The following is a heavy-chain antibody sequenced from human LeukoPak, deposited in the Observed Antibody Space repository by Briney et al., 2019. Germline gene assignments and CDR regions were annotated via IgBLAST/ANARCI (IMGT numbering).Heavy chain of an antibody. V-gene: IGHV4-38-2*02. J-gene: IGHJ4*02. D-gene: IGHD3-22*01. CDR3: ARVGDSSGLSN. Sequence: SETLSLTCTVSGYSISSGYYWGWIRQPPGKGLEWIGSIYHSGSTYYNPSLKSRVTISVDTSKNQFSLKLSSVTAADTAVYYCARVGDSSGLSNWGQGTLVTVSS. CDR1: GYSISSGYY. CDR2: IYHSGST.